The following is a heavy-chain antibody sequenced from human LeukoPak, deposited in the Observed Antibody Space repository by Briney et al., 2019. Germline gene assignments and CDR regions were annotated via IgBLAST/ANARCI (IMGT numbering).Heavy chain of an antibody. Sequence: ASVKVPCKASGYTFTAHYMHWVRQAPGQGLEWMGWIYPNTGGTNYAQKFQGRVTMTRDTSISTAYMELSRLTSDDTAVYFCASVTYSDFSPVGYWGQGTLVTVSS. V-gene: IGHV1-2*02. J-gene: IGHJ4*02. CDR3: ASVTYSDFSPVGY. D-gene: IGHD3-3*01. CDR1: GYTFTAHY. CDR2: IYPNTGGT.